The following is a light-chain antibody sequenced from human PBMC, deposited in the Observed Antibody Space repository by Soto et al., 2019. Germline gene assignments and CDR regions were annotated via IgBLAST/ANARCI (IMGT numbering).Light chain of an antibody. Sequence: QSALTQPASVSGSPGQSITFSCTGTSSDVGSYNVVSWYQQHPGKAPKLMIYEGTKRPSGVSNRFSGSKSGNTASLTISGLQAEDEADYYCCSYADSSTSLFGGGTKVTVL. CDR1: SSDVGSYNV. J-gene: IGLJ2*01. CDR3: CSYADSSTSL. V-gene: IGLV2-23*01. CDR2: EGT.